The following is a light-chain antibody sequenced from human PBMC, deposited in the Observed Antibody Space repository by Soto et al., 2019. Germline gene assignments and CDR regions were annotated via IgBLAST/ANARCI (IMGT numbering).Light chain of an antibody. Sequence: EIVMTQSPATLSVSPGERATLSCRASQSVGDNIAWYQQKPGQAPRLLIYAVSARATGFPARFSGSGSGTDFTVTISSLQSEDFAVYYCQSGVTFGQGTKLEIK. CDR2: AVS. CDR1: QSVGDN. V-gene: IGKV3-15*01. J-gene: IGKJ2*01. CDR3: QSGVT.